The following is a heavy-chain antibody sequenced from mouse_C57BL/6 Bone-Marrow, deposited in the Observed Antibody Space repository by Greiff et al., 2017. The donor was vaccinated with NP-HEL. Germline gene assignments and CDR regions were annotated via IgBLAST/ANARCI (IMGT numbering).Heavy chain of an antibody. Sequence: VQLQQSGTVLARPGASVKMSCKTSGYTFTSYWMSWVKQRPGQGLVWIGALSPGNCDTSSNQKFKGKAKLTAVTTASTAYMELSSLTNEDSAVYYCTDGNYYYAMDYWGQGTSVTVSS. CDR1: GYTFTSYW. CDR2: LSPGNCDT. CDR3: TDGNYYYAMDY. J-gene: IGHJ4*01. D-gene: IGHD2-1*01. V-gene: IGHV1-5*01.